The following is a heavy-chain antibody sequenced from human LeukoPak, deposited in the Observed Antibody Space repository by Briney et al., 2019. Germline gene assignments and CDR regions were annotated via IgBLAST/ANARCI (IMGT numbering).Heavy chain of an antibody. CDR2: ISVDAVST. CDR1: GPPIADFA. J-gene: IGHJ4*02. CDR3: AKESGKFDY. V-gene: IGHV3-43*02. Sequence: GGSLRLSCVASGPPIADFAMHWVRQAPGKGLEWVSLISVDAVSTFYADSVKGRFSISRDNSKNSLYLEMTSLRTDDAAMYYCAKESGKFDYWGQGTLVAVSS.